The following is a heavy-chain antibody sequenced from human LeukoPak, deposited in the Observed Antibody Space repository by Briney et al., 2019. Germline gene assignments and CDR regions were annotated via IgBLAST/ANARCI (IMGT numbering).Heavy chain of an antibody. Sequence: GGSLRLSCVASGFTFSSYSMNWVRQAPGKGLEGVSYINSSSSAIYCAGSVKGRFTISRDNAKNSLYLQMNSLRAEDTTVYYCARVISNWNYGDGYWGQGTLVTVSS. V-gene: IGHV3-48*04. CDR2: INSSSSAI. D-gene: IGHD1-7*01. CDR1: GFTFSSYS. CDR3: ARVISNWNYGDGY. J-gene: IGHJ4*02.